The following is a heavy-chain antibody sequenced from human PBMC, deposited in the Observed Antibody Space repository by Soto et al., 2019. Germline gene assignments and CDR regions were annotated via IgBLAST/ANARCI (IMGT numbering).Heavy chain of an antibody. J-gene: IGHJ5*01. D-gene: IGHD3-10*01. V-gene: IGHV3-64D*06. Sequence: GGSLRLSCSGSGFTFSSYAMHWVRKAPGKGLEYASAINSNGLTTYYAESVKGRFTISRDNSKKTLYLQMTSLRVEDTAVYYCVKGNICSSGQLDWFDPWGQGPVGNVFS. CDR2: INSNGLTT. CDR3: VKGNICSSGQLDWFDP. CDR1: GFTFSSYA.